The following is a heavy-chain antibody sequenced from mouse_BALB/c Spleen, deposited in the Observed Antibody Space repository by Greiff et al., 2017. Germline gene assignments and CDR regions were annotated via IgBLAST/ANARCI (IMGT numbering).Heavy chain of an antibody. CDR1: GYAFTNYL. CDR3: ARWGYGSSYAMDY. V-gene: IGHV1-54*03. J-gene: IGHJ4*01. CDR2: INPGSGGT. D-gene: IGHD1-1*01. Sequence: QVQLKQSGAELVRPGTSVKVSCKASGYAFTNYLIEWVKQRPGQGLEWIGVINPGSGGTNYNEKFKGKATLTADKSSSTAYMQLSSLTSDDSAVYFCARWGYGSSYAMDYWGQGTSVTVSS.